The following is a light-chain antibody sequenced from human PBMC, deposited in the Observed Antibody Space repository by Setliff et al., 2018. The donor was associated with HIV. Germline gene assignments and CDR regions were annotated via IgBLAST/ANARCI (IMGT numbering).Light chain of an antibody. CDR2: DTN. Sequence: QAVVTQEPSLTVSPGGTVTLTCGSSTGAVTSGHYPYWVQQKPSQAPKTLIYDTNNKHSWTPARFSGSLLGGKAALTLSGAQSEDEADYYCLLSYTDDRPVFGGGTKVTVL. J-gene: IGLJ3*02. CDR3: LLSYTDDRPV. CDR1: TGAVTSGHY. V-gene: IGLV7-46*01.